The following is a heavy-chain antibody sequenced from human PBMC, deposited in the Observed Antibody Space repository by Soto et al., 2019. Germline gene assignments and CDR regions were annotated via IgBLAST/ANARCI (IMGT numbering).Heavy chain of an antibody. J-gene: IGHJ5*02. V-gene: IGHV3-21*01. CDR3: ARVAVVPAAFHPRHLSWFDP. Sequence: EVQLVESGGGLVKPGGSLRLSCAASGFTFSSYSMNWVRQAPGKGLEWVSSISSSSRYIYYADSVKGRFTISRDNAKNTLYLQMNSLRAEDTAVYYCARVAVVPAAFHPRHLSWFDPWGQGTLVTVSS. CDR2: ISSSSRYI. D-gene: IGHD2-2*01. CDR1: GFTFSSYS.